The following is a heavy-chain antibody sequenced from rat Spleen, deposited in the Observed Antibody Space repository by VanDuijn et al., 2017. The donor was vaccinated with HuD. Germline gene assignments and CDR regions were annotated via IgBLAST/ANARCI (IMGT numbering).Heavy chain of an antibody. D-gene: IGHD1-12*02. V-gene: IGHV5-29*01. CDR2: ISSDGGRN. CDR3: ATDPMAHDDGTYGFAY. Sequence: EVQLVESGGGLVQPGRSLKLSCAASGFTFSDYYMAWVRQAPTKGLEWVATISSDGGRNFYRDSVKGRFTISRDNAKSSLYLQMDSLRSEDTATYYCATDPMAHDDGTYGFAYWGQGTLVTVSS. CDR1: GFTFSDYY. J-gene: IGHJ3*01.